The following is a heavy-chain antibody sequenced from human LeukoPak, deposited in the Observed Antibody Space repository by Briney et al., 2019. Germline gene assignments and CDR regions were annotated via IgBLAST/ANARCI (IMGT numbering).Heavy chain of an antibody. J-gene: IGHJ5*02. D-gene: IGHD2-15*01. CDR2: IYYSGST. CDR3: ARVVVAATAWFDP. CDR1: GGSLSSSSYY. Sequence: PSETLSLTCTVSGGSLSSSSYYCGWIRQPPGKGLEWIGSIYYSGSTYYNPSLKSRVTISVDTSKNQFSLKLSSVTAADTAVYYCARVVVAATAWFDPWGQGTLVTVSS. V-gene: IGHV4-39*01.